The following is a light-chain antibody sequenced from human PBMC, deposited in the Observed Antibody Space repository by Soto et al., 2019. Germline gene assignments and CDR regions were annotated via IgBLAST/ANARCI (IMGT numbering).Light chain of an antibody. V-gene: IGKV3D-15*01. Sequence: IVLTESPATLSFAPLERPTLSCRASQSVSSSYLAWYQQKPGQAPTLLIYGASSRATGIPDRFSGSGSGTEFTLTISSLQSEDFAVYYCQQYNDWPPITVGPGTRLDIK. CDR1: QSVSSSY. CDR2: GAS. CDR3: QQYNDWPPIT. J-gene: IGKJ5*01.